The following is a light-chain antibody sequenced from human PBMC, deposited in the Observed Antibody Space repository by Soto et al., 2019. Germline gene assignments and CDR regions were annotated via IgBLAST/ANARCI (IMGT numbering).Light chain of an antibody. J-gene: IGKJ3*01. Sequence: DIQMTQSPPTLSASVGDRVTITCRASQSISSRLAWYQQKPGGAPKLLIYKASSLESGVPSRFSGSGSGTEFTLTISSLQPDDFATYYCQQYNSYSSFGPGTKVDIK. CDR2: KAS. CDR1: QSISSR. V-gene: IGKV1-5*03. CDR3: QQYNSYSS.